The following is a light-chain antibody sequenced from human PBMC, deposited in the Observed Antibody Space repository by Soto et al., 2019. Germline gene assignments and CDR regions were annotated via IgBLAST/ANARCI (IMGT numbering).Light chain of an antibody. J-gene: IGKJ5*01. CDR2: DAS. Sequence: ELVMTQSPATLSVSPGERATLSCRASESVSRNLAWYQQKPGQAPRLLIYDASTRATGIPDRFSGSGSGTDFTLTISRLEPEDFAVYYCQQYGSPITFGQGTRLEI. V-gene: IGKV3-15*01. CDR1: ESVSRN. CDR3: QQYGSPIT.